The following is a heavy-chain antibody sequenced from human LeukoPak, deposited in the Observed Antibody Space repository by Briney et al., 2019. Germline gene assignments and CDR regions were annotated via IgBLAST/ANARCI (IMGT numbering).Heavy chain of an antibody. V-gene: IGHV4-59*08. Sequence: SETLSLTCTVSGGSISTYYWSWIRQPPGKGLEWIGYIYPSGNTNYNPSLRSRVTISVDTSKNLFSLKLSSVTAADTAVYYCTRLGRGGCSSTTCYVDGFDPWGQGTLVTVSS. CDR2: IYPSGNT. CDR3: TRLGRGGCSSTTCYVDGFDP. D-gene: IGHD2-2*01. J-gene: IGHJ5*02. CDR1: GGSISTYY.